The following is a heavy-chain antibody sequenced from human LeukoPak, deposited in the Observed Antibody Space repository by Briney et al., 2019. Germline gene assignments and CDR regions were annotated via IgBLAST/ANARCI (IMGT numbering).Heavy chain of an antibody. CDR3: ARDLHCSGGSCYSEHAFDI. CDR2: IIPILGIA. CDR1: GGTFSSYA. D-gene: IGHD2-15*01. V-gene: IGHV1-69*04. Sequence: GASVKVSCKAAGGTFSSYAISWVRQAPGQGLEWMGRIIPILGIANYAQEFQGRVTITADKSTSTAYMELSSLRSEDTAVYYCARDLHCSGGSCYSEHAFDIWGQGTMVTVSS. J-gene: IGHJ3*02.